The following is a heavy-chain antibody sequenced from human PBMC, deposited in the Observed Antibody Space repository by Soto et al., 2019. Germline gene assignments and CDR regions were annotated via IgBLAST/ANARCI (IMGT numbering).Heavy chain of an antibody. CDR1: GGSISSGGYS. CDR3: ARGPSGDKVDY. Sequence: PSETLSLTCAVSGGSISSGGYSWSWIRQPPGKGLEWIGYIYHSGSTYYNPSLKSRVTISVDRSKNQFSLKLSSVTAADTAVYYCARGPSGDKVDYWGQGPLVTVSS. CDR2: IYHSGST. D-gene: IGHD3-10*01. V-gene: IGHV4-30-2*01. J-gene: IGHJ4*02.